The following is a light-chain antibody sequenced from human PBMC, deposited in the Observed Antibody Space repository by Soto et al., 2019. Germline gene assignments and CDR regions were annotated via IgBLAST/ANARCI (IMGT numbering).Light chain of an antibody. CDR3: QQYGSFSPIT. J-gene: IGKJ4*01. Sequence: DIQMTQSPSTLSASVGDRVTITCRASRSISNWLAWYQQRPGIAPKLLIFDASILQSGVPSRFSGSGSGTEFTLSISRLRTDDFATYYCQQYGSFSPITFGGGTKVDI. CDR2: DAS. V-gene: IGKV1-5*01. CDR1: RSISNW.